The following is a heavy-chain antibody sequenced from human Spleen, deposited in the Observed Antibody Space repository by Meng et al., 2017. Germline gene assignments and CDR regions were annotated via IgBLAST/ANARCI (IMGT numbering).Heavy chain of an antibody. CDR3: ARGHRINFSGWESSDY. D-gene: IGHD3-16*01. CDR1: GGSFSAYY. Sequence: PETLSLTCVVSGGSFSAYYWSWIRQPPGKGLEWIGEINHSGSTNYNPSLESRATISVDTSQNNLSLKLSYVTTADAAVYYYARGHRINFSGWESSDYWGQGKMVTVSS. CDR2: INHSGST. V-gene: IGHV4-34*01. J-gene: IGHJ4*02.